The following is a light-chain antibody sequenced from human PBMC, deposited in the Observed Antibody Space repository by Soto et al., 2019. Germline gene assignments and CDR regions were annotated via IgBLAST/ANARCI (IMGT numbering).Light chain of an antibody. CDR1: SSDVGSYKL. Sequence: QSALTQPASVSGSPGQSITISCTGTSSDVGSYKLVSWYQQHPGKAPKLIIYEGNKRPSGVSNRFSGSKSGNTASLTISGLQAEDEADYYCSSYSSTSTYVVFGGGTKLTVL. CDR3: SSYSSTSTYVV. V-gene: IGLV2-14*02. J-gene: IGLJ2*01. CDR2: EGN.